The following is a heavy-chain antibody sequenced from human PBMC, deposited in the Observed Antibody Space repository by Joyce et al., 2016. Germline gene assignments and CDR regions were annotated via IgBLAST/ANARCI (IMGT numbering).Heavy chain of an antibody. Sequence: EVHLVESGGGLVQPGGSLRLSCAASGFTFSSYDMHWVRQATGKGLEWVSSIGTAGNTYYPGSVKGRFTISRENAKNSWYLQMNSLRAGDTAVYYCARGGSGWYWFDYWGQGTLVTVSS. V-gene: IGHV3-13*01. J-gene: IGHJ4*02. CDR3: ARGGSGWYWFDY. CDR1: GFTFSSYD. CDR2: IGTAGNT. D-gene: IGHD6-19*01.